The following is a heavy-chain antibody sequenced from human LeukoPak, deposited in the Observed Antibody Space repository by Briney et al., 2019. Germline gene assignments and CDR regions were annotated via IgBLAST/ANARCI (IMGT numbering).Heavy chain of an antibody. J-gene: IGHJ4*02. Sequence: PGGSLRLSCAASGFTFSSYGMSWVRQAPGKGLEWVAAISGSGGSTYYADSVKGRFTISRDNSKNTLYLQMNSLRAEDTAVYYCAKDTDYYDSSGYYLDFDYWGQGTLVTVSS. CDR1: GFTFSSYG. D-gene: IGHD3-22*01. V-gene: IGHV3-23*01. CDR2: ISGSGGST. CDR3: AKDTDYYDSSGYYLDFDY.